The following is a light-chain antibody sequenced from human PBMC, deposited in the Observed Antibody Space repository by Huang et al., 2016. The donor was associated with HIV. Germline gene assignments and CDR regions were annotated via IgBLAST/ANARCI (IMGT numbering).Light chain of an antibody. CDR2: GAS. CDR1: QTIGTY. CDR3: QQSHFTPPWT. Sequence: DIQMTQSPSSLSASVGDTITIACRAGQTIGTYLNWYQQRPGEAPRLLIYGASSLQSGVPSRFRGRGSGSDFTLTISGLQPEDFATYYCQQSHFTPPWTFGQGTKVEV. V-gene: IGKV1-39*01. J-gene: IGKJ1*01.